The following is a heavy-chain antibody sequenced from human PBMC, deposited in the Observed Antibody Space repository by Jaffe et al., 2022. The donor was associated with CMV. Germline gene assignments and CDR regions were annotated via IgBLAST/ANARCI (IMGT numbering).Heavy chain of an antibody. CDR3: ARRYRYADFDY. J-gene: IGHJ4*02. CDR2: IYYSGTT. V-gene: IGHV4-31*03. D-gene: IGHD5-18*01. Sequence: QVQLQESGPGLVKPSQTLSLTCTVSGVSISSAYYYWSWIRQHPGKGLEWIGYIYYSGTTYYNPSLKSRVTISVDTSKNQFSLNLNSVTAADTAVYYCARRYRYADFDYWGQGALVTVPS. CDR1: GVSISSAYYY.